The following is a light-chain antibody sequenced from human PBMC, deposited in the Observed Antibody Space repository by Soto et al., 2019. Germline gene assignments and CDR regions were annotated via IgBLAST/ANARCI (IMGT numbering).Light chain of an antibody. V-gene: IGLV2-14*01. Sequence: QSALTQPASVSGSPGQSITISCTGTSSDVGGYNYVSWYQQHPGKAPKLMIYDVSNRPSGVSNRFSGSKSGNTACLTISGLQAEDEADYYCSSYTSSSPGVFGGGTQLTVL. CDR3: SSYTSSSPGV. CDR2: DVS. CDR1: SSDVGGYNY. J-gene: IGLJ3*02.